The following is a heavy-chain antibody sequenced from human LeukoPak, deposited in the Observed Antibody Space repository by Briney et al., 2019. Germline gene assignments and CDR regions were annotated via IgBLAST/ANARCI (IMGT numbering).Heavy chain of an antibody. V-gene: IGHV3-23*01. J-gene: IGHJ4*02. CDR1: GFTFSSYS. CDR3: AKGKVSDS. D-gene: IGHD3-10*01. Sequence: PGGSLRLSCAASGFTFSSYSMNWVRQAPGKGLEWVSAISGSGGSTYYADSVEGRFTISRGNSNNTLYLQMNSLRAEDTAVYYCAKGKVSDSWGQGTLVTVSS. CDR2: ISGSGGST.